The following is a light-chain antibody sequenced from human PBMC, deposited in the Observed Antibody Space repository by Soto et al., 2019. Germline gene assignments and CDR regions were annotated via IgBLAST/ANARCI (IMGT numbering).Light chain of an antibody. Sequence: IVLVQSQAPLSLSSCERATLSCRSSQSISISLAWYQQKLGQAPRLLIYDASNRATGVPARFSGGGSGTDFTLTISRLEPEDFAIYYCQQRSDGPLTFGQGTRLEIK. J-gene: IGKJ5*01. CDR2: DAS. CDR1: QSISIS. CDR3: QQRSDGPLT. V-gene: IGKV3-11*01.